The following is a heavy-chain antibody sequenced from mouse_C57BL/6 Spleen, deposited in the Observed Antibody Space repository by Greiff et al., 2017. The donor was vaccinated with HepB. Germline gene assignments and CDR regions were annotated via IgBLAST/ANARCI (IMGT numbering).Heavy chain of an antibody. V-gene: IGHV2-2*01. CDR1: GFSLTSYG. Sequence: VQLKESGPGLVQPSQSLSITCTVSGFSLTSYGVHWVRQSPGKGLEWLGVIWSGGSTDYNAAFISRLSISKDNSKSQVFFKMNSLQADDTAIYYCARNGNWDGAWFAYWGQGTLVTVSA. D-gene: IGHD4-1*01. J-gene: IGHJ3*01. CDR2: IWSGGST. CDR3: ARNGNWDGAWFAY.